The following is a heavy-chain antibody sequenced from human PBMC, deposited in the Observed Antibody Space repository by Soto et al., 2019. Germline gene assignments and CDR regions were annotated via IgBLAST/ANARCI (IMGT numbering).Heavy chain of an antibody. V-gene: IGHV1-18*01. CDR2: ISAYNGNT. CDR1: GYTFTSYG. CDR3: ARVNIVVVPAEGYFDY. D-gene: IGHD2-2*01. J-gene: IGHJ4*02. Sequence: ASVKVSFKASGYTFTSYGISWVRQAPGQGLEWMGWISAYNGNTNYAQKLQGRVTMTTDTSTSTAYMELRSLRSDDTAVYYCARVNIVVVPAEGYFDYWGQGTLVTVSS.